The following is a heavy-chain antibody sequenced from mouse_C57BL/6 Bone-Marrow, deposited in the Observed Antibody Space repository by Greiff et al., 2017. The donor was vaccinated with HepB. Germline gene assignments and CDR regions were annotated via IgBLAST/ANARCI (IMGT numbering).Heavy chain of an antibody. J-gene: IGHJ4*01. Sequence: EVKVEESGGGLVQPGGSMKLSCVASGFTFSNYWMNWVRQSPEKGLEWVAQIRLKSDNYATHYAESVKGRFTISRDDSKSSVYLQMNNLRAEDTGIYYCTCPPYDYDTDYYAMDYWGQGTSVTVSS. D-gene: IGHD2-4*01. CDR2: IRLKSDNYAT. V-gene: IGHV6-3*01. CDR1: GFTFSNYW. CDR3: TCPPYDYDTDYYAMDY.